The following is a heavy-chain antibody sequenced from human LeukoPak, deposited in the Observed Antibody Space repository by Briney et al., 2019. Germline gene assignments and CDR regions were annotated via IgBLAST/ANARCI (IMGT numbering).Heavy chain of an antibody. CDR1: GGSISSSNW. D-gene: IGHD2-2*01. V-gene: IGHV4-4*02. CDR3: ARQRHRVVPAARGRPRGYYFDY. CDR2: IYHSGST. Sequence: SETLSLTCAVSGGSISSSNWWSWVRQPPGKGLEWIGEIYHSGSTNYNPSLKSRVTISVDTSKNQFSLKLSSVTAADTAVYYCARQRHRVVPAARGRPRGYYFDYWGQGTLVTVSS. J-gene: IGHJ4*02.